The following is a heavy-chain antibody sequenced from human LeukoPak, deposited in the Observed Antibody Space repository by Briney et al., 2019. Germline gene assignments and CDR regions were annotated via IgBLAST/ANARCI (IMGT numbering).Heavy chain of an antibody. CDR2: ISSSGSTI. CDR1: GFTFSDYY. CDR3: ARSRRVYSSSSAYFYGMDV. V-gene: IGHV3-11*01. D-gene: IGHD6-6*01. Sequence: GGSLRLSCAASGFTFSDYYMSWIRQAPGKGLEWVSYISSSGSTIYYADSVKGRFTISRDNAKNSLYLQMNRLRAEDTAVYYCARSRRVYSSSSAYFYGMDVWGQGTTVTVSS. J-gene: IGHJ6*02.